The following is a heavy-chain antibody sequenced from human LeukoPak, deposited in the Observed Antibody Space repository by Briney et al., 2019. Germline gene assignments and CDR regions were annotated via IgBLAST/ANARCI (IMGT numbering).Heavy chain of an antibody. V-gene: IGHV4-59*01. CDR1: GGSISSYY. CDR3: ARVIAVAGYYYYGMDV. CDR2: IYYSGST. J-gene: IGHJ6*02. D-gene: IGHD6-19*01. Sequence: SETLSLTCTVSGGSISSYYWSWIWQPPGKGLEWIGYIYYSGSTNYNPSLKSRVTISVDTSKNQFSLKLSSVTAADTAVYYCARVIAVAGYYYYGMDVWGQGTTVTVSS.